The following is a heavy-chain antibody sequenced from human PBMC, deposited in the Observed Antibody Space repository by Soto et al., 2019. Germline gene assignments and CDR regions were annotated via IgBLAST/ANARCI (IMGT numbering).Heavy chain of an antibody. CDR1: GGTFSSYA. CDR3: AWPDYDRAWFDP. J-gene: IGHJ5*02. D-gene: IGHD4-17*01. V-gene: IGHV1-69*12. CDR2: IIPIFGTA. Sequence: QVQLVQSGAEVKKPGSSVKVSCKASGGTFSSYAISWVRQAPGQELEWMGGIIPIFGTANNAQKFQGRVTITADESTSTAYMDLSSLRSEDTAVYYCAWPDYDRAWFDPWGQGTLVTVSS.